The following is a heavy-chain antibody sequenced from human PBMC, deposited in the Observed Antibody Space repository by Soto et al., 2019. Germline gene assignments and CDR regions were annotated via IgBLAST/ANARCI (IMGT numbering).Heavy chain of an antibody. V-gene: IGHV4-4*07. J-gene: IGHJ6*02. D-gene: IGHD2-8*01. CDR2: IYTSGST. CDR3: ARDQPVGYCTNGVCYNYYYYGMDV. CDR1: GGSISSYY. Sequence: TSETLSLTCTVSGGSISSYYWSWIRQPAGKGLEWIGRIYTSGSTNYNPSLKSRVTMSVDTSKNQFSLKLSSVTAADTAVYYCARDQPVGYCTNGVCYNYYYYGMDVWGQGTTVTVSS.